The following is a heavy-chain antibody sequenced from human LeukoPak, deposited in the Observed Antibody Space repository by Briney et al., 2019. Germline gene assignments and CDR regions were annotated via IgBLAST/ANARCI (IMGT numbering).Heavy chain of an antibody. D-gene: IGHD6-13*01. Sequence: ASVKVSCKASGYTFTNYGISWVRQAPGQGLEWMGWITSYNGNTKYAQQLQGRVTMTTDTSTGTAYMELRSLRSDDTAVYYCARAGAAAGTPFDYWGQGTLVTVSS. V-gene: IGHV1-18*01. CDR3: ARAGAAAGTPFDY. CDR1: GYTFTNYG. J-gene: IGHJ4*02. CDR2: ITSYNGNT.